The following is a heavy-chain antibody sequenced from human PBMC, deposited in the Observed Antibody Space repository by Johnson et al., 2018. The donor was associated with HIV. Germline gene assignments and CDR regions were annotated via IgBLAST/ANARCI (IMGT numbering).Heavy chain of an antibody. V-gene: IGHV3-66*01. CDR1: GFTVNSNY. CDR2: IYSGGGT. D-gene: IGHD3-10*01. CDR3: ARTRHYYEAFDI. J-gene: IGHJ3*02. Sequence: VQLVESGGGLVQPGGSLRLSCAASGFTVNSNYMSWVRQAPGKGLEWVSVIYSGGGTYYADSVKGRFTISRDNSKNTLYLQMNSLRAEDTAVYYCARTRHYYEAFDIWGQGTMVTVSS.